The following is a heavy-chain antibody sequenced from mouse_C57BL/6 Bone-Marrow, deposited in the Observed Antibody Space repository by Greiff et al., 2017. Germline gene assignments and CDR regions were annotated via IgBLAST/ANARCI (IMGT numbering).Heavy chain of an antibody. CDR1: GFTFSDYG. D-gene: IGHD1-1*01. V-gene: IGHV5-17*01. J-gene: IGHJ3*01. CDR2: ISIGGSTI. CDR3: ARPIPYYYGSPWLAY. Sequence: DVKLVESGGGLVKPGGSLKLSCAASGFTFSDYGMHWVRQAPGKGLEWVAYISIGGSTIYYAETVKGRFTIAKDNAKNTPFLQMTSLRSEDTAMYCCARPIPYYYGSPWLAYWGQGTLVTVSA.